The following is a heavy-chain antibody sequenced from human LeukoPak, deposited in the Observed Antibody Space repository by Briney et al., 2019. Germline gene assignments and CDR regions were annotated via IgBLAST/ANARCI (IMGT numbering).Heavy chain of an antibody. D-gene: IGHD6-19*01. J-gene: IGHJ4*02. CDR3: VKETNSGWYDY. Sequence: GGSLRLSCAASGFAFSTHVMDWVRQAPGRGLEWVSGINVRGDSRHYADSVRGRFTISRDNSKNTLQLQMNSLRVEDTAVYYCVKETNSGWYDYWGQGKMVSVSS. V-gene: IGHV3-23*01. CDR1: GFAFSTHV. CDR2: INVRGDSR.